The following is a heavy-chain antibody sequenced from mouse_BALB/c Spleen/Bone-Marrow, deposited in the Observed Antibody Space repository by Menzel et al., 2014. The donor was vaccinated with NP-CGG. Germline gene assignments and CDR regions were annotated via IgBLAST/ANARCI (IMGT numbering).Heavy chain of an antibody. CDR2: INPYNGGT. CDR1: GYTFTRYY. J-gene: IGHJ2*01. V-gene: IGHV1-53*01. D-gene: IGHD1-1*01. Sequence: LVESGAELVKPGASVKLSCKAPGYTFTRYYMYWVKQRPGQGLEWIGGINPYNGGTHFNEKFKSKATLTVDKSSSAAYMQLNSLTSEDSAVYYCSLLGDYWGQGTILTVSS. CDR3: SLLGDY.